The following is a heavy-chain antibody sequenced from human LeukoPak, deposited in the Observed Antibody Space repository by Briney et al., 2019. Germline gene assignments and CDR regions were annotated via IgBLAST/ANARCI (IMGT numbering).Heavy chain of an antibody. Sequence: SETLSLTCTVSGGSISSFYWSWIRQPPGKGLEWIGYIYHNGITNYNPFLKSRVTISIDTSKTQFSLNVSSVTAADTAVYYCARMSRFSWTPYYFDYWSQGTLVIVSS. D-gene: IGHD3/OR15-3a*01. CDR1: GGSISSFY. J-gene: IGHJ4*02. CDR3: ARMSRFSWTPYYFDY. V-gene: IGHV4-59*01. CDR2: IYHNGIT.